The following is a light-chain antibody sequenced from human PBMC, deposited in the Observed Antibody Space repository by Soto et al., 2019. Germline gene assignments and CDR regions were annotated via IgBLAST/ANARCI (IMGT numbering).Light chain of an antibody. CDR1: SSDIGGYKY. J-gene: IGLJ3*02. Sequence: QSALIQPASVSGSPGQSITISCTGTSSDIGGYKYVSWYQQHPGKAPKLMIFEVTERPSGVSNRFSGSKSGNTASLTISGLQAEDEADYYCSSYTSSNTLGFGGGTKVTVL. CDR2: EVT. CDR3: SSYTSSNTLG. V-gene: IGLV2-14*01.